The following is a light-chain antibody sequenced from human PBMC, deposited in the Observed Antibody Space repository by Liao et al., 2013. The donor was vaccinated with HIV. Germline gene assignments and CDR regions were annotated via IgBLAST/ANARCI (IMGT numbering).Light chain of an antibody. J-gene: IGLJ1*01. CDR1: NIGSKA. CDR3: QAWDISTSFV. Sequence: SYVLTQPPSVSVAPGTTATITCEGINIGSKAVHWYQQKPGQAPVMVISYEADRPSGIPERFSGSKSGNTATLTISGTQTVDEADYYCQAWDISTSFVFGTGTKVTVL. CDR2: YEA. V-gene: IGLV3-21*01.